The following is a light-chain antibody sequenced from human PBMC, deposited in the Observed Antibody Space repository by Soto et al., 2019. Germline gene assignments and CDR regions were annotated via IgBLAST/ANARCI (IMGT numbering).Light chain of an antibody. CDR2: GNS. J-gene: IGLJ1*01. Sequence: QYVLTQPPSVSGAPGQRVTISCTGSSSNIGAGYDVHWYQQLPGTAPKLLIYGNSNRPSGVPDRFSGSKSGTSASLAITGLQADDEADYYCQSYDSSRSHVFGTGTKVTVL. CDR1: SSNIGAGYD. CDR3: QSYDSSRSHV. V-gene: IGLV1-40*01.